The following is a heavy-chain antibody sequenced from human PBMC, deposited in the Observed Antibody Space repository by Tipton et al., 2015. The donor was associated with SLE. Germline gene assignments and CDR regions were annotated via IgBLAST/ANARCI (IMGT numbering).Heavy chain of an antibody. CDR1: GYHFPSYW. CDR3: ARPLVGNHYDMDV. Sequence: VQLVQSGPEVKKPGESLKISCQGSGYHFPSYWIAWVRQIPGKGLEWMGIIYPGDSDTRYSPSFPGQVHISADKSFSTAYLQWSSLKASDTAMYYCARPLVGNHYDMDVWGQGTTVTVSS. D-gene: IGHD1-14*01. J-gene: IGHJ6*02. CDR2: IYPGDSDT. V-gene: IGHV5-51*01.